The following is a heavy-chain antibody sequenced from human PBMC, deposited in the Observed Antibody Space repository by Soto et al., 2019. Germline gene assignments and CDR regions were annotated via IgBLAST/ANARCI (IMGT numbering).Heavy chain of an antibody. J-gene: IGHJ4*02. D-gene: IGHD3-22*01. Sequence: GPTLVNPTQTLTLTCTFSGFSLSTNGMCVSWIRQSPGKALEWLALIDWDDDKYYSTSLKTRLTISRDTSKKQVVLRMTNMDPVDTATYYCVRIFLGYDSSGYYFYYFDYWGQGTLVTVSS. CDR3: VRIFLGYDSSGYYFYYFDY. CDR2: IDWDDDK. V-gene: IGHV2-70*01. CDR1: GFSLSTNGMC.